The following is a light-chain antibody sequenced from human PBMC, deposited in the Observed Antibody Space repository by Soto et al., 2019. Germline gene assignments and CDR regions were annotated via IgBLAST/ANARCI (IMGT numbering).Light chain of an antibody. V-gene: IGKV3-20*01. CDR3: QQCGSSPWT. Sequence: ILMAQSPATLSVSPGERATLSCRASQSVSSYYLAWYQQKPGQAPRLLIYAASSRATGIPDRFSGGGSGTDFTLTISRLEPEDFAVYYCQQCGSSPWTFGQGTKV. CDR1: QSVSSYY. CDR2: AAS. J-gene: IGKJ1*01.